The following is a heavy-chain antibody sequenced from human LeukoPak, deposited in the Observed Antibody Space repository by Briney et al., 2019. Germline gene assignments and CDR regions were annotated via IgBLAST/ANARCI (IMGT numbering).Heavy chain of an antibody. V-gene: IGHV3-11*05. J-gene: IGHJ6*02. Sequence: GGSLRLSCAASGFTFSDYYMSWIRQAPGKGLEWVSYISSSSSYTNYADSVKGRFTISRDNAKNSLYLQTNSLRAEDTAVYYCARGANYYDLYGMDVWGQGTTVTVSS. CDR3: ARGANYYDLYGMDV. CDR2: ISSSSSYT. CDR1: GFTFSDYY.